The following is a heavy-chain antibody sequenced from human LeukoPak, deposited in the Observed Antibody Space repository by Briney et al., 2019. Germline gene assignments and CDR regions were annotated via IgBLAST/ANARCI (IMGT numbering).Heavy chain of an antibody. V-gene: IGHV3-74*01. Sequence: GGSLRLSCAASGFTFSTSWMHWFRQPPGKGLVWVSRIDTDGRTTGYADSVRGRFTISRDNAKSTLYLQMNGLRAEDTAVYYCAKDLTWNTADYWGQGTLVTVSS. J-gene: IGHJ4*02. CDR1: GFTFSTSW. D-gene: IGHD1/OR15-1a*01. CDR2: IDTDGRTT. CDR3: AKDLTWNTADY.